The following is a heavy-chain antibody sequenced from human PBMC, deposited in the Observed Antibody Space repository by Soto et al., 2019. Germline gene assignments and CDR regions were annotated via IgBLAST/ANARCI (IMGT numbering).Heavy chain of an antibody. D-gene: IGHD3-9*01. CDR1: GYTFTSYY. CDR2: INPSGGST. J-gene: IGHJ4*02. V-gene: IGHV1-46*01. Sequence: ASVKVSCKASGYTFTSYYMHWVRQAPGQGLEWMGVINPSGGSTNYAQKFQGRVTMTKDTSTSTVYMELSSLRSEDTAVYYCATGPLRYFDWSDYWGQGTLVTVSS. CDR3: ATGPLRYFDWSDY.